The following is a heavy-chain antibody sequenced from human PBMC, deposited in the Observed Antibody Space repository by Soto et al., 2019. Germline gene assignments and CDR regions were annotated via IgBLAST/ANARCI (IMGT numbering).Heavy chain of an antibody. D-gene: IGHD3-10*01. CDR3: ARVSLPTSPAPYGSGSPYFDY. CDR1: GFTFSDYY. CDR2: ISSGGRII. J-gene: IGHJ4*02. V-gene: IGHV3-11*01. Sequence: QVQVVESGGGLVKPGGSLRLSCAASGFTFSDYYMSWIRQAPGKGLVWVSYISSGGRIIYYADSVKGRFTISRDNAKNSLYLQMNSLRAEDTAVYYCARVSLPTSPAPYGSGSPYFDYWGQGTLVTVSS.